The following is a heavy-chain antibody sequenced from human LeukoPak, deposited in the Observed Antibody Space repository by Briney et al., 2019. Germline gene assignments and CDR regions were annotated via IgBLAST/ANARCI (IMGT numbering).Heavy chain of an antibody. CDR3: ARWRAAGNWFDP. Sequence: SETLSLTCSVSSGSFDYHYWSWVRQTPGKGLEWIGYIYYNGNTNYNPSLKSRVTISVDTSKNQFSLKLSSVTAADTAVYYCARWRAAGNWFDPWGQGTLVTVSS. D-gene: IGHD6-13*01. CDR1: SGSFDYHY. J-gene: IGHJ5*02. V-gene: IGHV4-59*11. CDR2: IYYNGNT.